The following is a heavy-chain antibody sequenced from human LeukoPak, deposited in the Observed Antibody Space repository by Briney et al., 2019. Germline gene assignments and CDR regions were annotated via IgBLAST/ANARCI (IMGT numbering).Heavy chain of an antibody. CDR1: GFTFSSYA. CDR2: ISSGSNTI. J-gene: IGHJ6*03. Sequence: PGGSLRLSCAASGFTFSSYAMSWVRQAQGKGLEWVSYISSGSNTIDYADSVKGRFTISRDNAKSSLYLQMNSLRAEDTAVYYCARDLSAPPHLVTYYYYMDVWGKGATVTVSS. CDR3: ARDLSAPPHLVTYYYYMDV. D-gene: IGHD6-13*01. V-gene: IGHV3-48*01.